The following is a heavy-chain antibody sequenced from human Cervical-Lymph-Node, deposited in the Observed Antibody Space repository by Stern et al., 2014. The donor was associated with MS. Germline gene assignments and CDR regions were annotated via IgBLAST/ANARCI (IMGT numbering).Heavy chain of an antibody. J-gene: IGHJ1*01. CDR2: LFYIGRT. V-gene: IGHV4-39*01. CDR1: GGSIRSGSYY. CDR3: ASVNVAEYFQH. Sequence: QLQLQESGPGLVKPSETLSLTCTVSGGSIRSGSYYWGWIRQPPGKGLEWIGSLFYIGRTYYNPSLKSRVTISVDTSKNQFSLKLKSVTAADTAFYYCASVNVAEYFQHWGQGTLVTVSS.